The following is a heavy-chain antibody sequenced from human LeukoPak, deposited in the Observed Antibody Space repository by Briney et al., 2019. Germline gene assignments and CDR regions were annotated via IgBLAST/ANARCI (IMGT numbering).Heavy chain of an antibody. J-gene: IGHJ4*02. Sequence: GRSLRLSCAASGFTFDDYAMHWVRQAPGKGLEWVSGISWNSGSIGYVDSVKGRFTISRDNAKNSLYLQMNSLRAEDMALYYCATSLQLWYHFDYWGQGTLVTVSS. V-gene: IGHV3-9*03. D-gene: IGHD5-18*01. CDR1: GFTFDDYA. CDR2: ISWNSGSI. CDR3: ATSLQLWYHFDY.